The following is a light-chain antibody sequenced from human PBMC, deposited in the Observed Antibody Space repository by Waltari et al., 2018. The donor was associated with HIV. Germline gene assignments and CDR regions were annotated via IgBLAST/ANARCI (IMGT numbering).Light chain of an antibody. V-gene: IGKV3-15*01. Sequence: EIGMTQSPATLSVSPGERATLSCRASQSVSSNLAWYQRKPGQAPRLLVYGASTRATGIPARFSGSGSGTEFTLTISSLQSEDFAVYYCQQYNNWHPWTFGQGTKVEIK. CDR2: GAS. CDR1: QSVSSN. CDR3: QQYNNWHPWT. J-gene: IGKJ1*01.